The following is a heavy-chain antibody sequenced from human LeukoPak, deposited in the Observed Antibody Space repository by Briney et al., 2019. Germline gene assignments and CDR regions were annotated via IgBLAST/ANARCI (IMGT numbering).Heavy chain of an antibody. J-gene: IGHJ6*02. Sequence: PGRSLRLSCAASGFTFSSYGMHWVRQAPGKGLEWVANIKQDGSEKYYVDSVKGRFTISRDNAKNSLYLQMNSLRAEDTAVYYCARDSPWGYCRSTSCPYGMDVWGQGTTVTVSS. CDR1: GFTFSSYG. V-gene: IGHV3-7*05. D-gene: IGHD2-2*01. CDR3: ARDSPWGYCRSTSCPYGMDV. CDR2: IKQDGSEK.